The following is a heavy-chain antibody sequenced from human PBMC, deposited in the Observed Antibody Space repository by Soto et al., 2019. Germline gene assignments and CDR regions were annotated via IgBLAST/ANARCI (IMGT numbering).Heavy chain of an antibody. V-gene: IGHV4-30-2*01. CDR1: GGSISSGGYS. CDR2: IYHSGST. J-gene: IGHJ4*02. CDR3: ASSTVGVRYDY. Sequence: QLQLQESGSGLVKPSQTLSLTCAVSGGSISSGGYSWSWIRQPPGKGLEWIGYIYHSGSTSYNPSPKRRVTISVDRSKNQFSLKLSSVTAADTAVYYCASSTVGVRYDYWGQGTLVTVSS. D-gene: IGHD4-17*01.